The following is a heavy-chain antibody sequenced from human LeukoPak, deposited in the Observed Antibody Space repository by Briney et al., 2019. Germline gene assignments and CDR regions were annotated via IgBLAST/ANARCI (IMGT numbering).Heavy chain of an antibody. Sequence: PSETLSLTCTVSGGSIISTTYYWGWIRQPPGKGLEWIGTISYTGNTYYNPSLKSRVTISVDTSKNQFSLKLTSVTAADTTVYYCARQGSTGYYDYYFDYWGQGTLVTVSS. CDR3: ARQGSTGYYDYYFDY. D-gene: IGHD3-22*01. CDR2: ISYTGNT. CDR1: GGSIISTTYY. J-gene: IGHJ4*02. V-gene: IGHV4-39*01.